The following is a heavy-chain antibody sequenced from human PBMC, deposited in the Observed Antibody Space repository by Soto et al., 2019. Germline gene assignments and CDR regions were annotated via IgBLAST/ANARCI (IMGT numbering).Heavy chain of an antibody. CDR1: GGSISDYY. CDR2: IYKSWST. CDR3: ARDQNASPHFDY. J-gene: IGHJ4*02. V-gene: IGHV4-59*01. Sequence: QVQLQESGPGLVKPSETLSLTCSVSGGSISDYYWSWIRQPPGRGLEWIGYIYKSWSTNYNPSLKSRVTISVDTSKNLFSLKLSSVTAADTAVYYCARDQNASPHFDYWGQGTLVTVSS.